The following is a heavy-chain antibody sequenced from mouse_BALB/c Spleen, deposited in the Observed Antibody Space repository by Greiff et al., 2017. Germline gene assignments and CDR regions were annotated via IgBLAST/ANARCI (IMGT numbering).Heavy chain of an antibody. J-gene: IGHJ4*01. CDR3: ARETDAMDY. CDR1: GYSITSGYY. V-gene: IGHV3-6*02. CDR2: ISYDGSN. Sequence: EVKLMESGPGLVKPSQSLSLTCSVTGYSITSGYYWNWIRQFPGNKLEWMGYISYDGSNNYNPSLKNRISITRDTSKNQFFLKLSSVTTEDTATYYCARETDAMDYWGQGTSVTVSS.